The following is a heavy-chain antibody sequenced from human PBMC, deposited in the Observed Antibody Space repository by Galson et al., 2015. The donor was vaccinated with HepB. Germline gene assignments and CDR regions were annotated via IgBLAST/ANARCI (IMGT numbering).Heavy chain of an antibody. CDR3: AKDYLPYYDRWGSYSDLYYFDY. V-gene: IGHV3-23*01. D-gene: IGHD3-22*01. Sequence: SLRLSCAASGFTFNYHAMNWVRQAPGKGLEWVASISGSGGSTYYADSGKGRFTVSRDNSLDTVDLQMDSLRVDDTAVYYCAKDYLPYYDRWGSYSDLYYFDYWGQGTLVTVSS. J-gene: IGHJ4*02. CDR1: GFTFNYHA. CDR2: ISGSGGST.